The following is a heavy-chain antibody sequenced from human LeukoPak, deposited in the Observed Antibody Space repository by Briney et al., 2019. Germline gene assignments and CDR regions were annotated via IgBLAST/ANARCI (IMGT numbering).Heavy chain of an antibody. V-gene: IGHV3-11*01. CDR3: ATDIVATSGDF. CDR1: GFTFSDFY. Sequence: PGRSLRLSCAASGFTFSDFYMSWIRQAPRKGLEWGSYITSGGRAIYYADSVQGRFTISRDNARNSLYLQMDGLRAEDTAVYYCATDIVATSGDFWGQGTLVTVSS. D-gene: IGHD5-12*01. CDR2: ITSGGRAI. J-gene: IGHJ4*02.